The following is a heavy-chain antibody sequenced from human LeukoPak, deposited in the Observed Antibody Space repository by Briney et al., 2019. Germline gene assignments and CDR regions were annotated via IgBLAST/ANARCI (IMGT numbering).Heavy chain of an antibody. J-gene: IGHJ3*02. CDR2: IYPGDSDT. V-gene: IGHV5-51*01. Sequence: GESLKISRKGSGYSFTSYWIGWVRQMPGKGLEWMGIIYPGDSDTRYSPSFQGQVTISADKSISTAYLQWSSLKASDTAMYYCATSGRRDGYNYGDAFDIWGQGTMVTVSS. D-gene: IGHD5-24*01. CDR1: GYSFTSYW. CDR3: ATSGRRDGYNYGDAFDI.